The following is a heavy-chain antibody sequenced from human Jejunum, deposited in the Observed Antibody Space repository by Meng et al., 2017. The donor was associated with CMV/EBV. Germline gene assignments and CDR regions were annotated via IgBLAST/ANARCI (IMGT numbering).Heavy chain of an antibody. Sequence: EVQVLVFGGGLAQPGGSLRLSCAASGFTFSSYAMNWVRQASGKGLEWVSAIIGGGGRTYYADSVKGRFTISRDNSKNTLYLQMNSLRAEDTAVYYCARDPWRDSYGYIDYWGQGTLVTVSS. J-gene: IGHJ4*02. D-gene: IGHD5-18*01. CDR2: IIGGGGRT. V-gene: IGHV3-23*01. CDR3: ARDPWRDSYGYIDY. CDR1: GFTFSSYA.